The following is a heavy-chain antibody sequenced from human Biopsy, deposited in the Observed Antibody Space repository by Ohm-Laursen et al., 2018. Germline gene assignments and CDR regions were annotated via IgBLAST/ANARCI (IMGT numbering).Heavy chain of an antibody. D-gene: IGHD6-19*01. CDR1: GDSVSSGSFY. CDR3: ARGMRSSGWPYFDS. J-gene: IGHJ4*02. V-gene: IGHV4-61*01. CDR2: IYDRGSTA. Sequence: GTLSLTCTVSGDSVSSGSFYWTWIRQPPGQGLEYIGYIYDRGSTANYNPSLESRVTMSVDMPKDQFSLKLSSVTAADTAIYYCARGMRSSGWPYFDSWGQGTLVTISS.